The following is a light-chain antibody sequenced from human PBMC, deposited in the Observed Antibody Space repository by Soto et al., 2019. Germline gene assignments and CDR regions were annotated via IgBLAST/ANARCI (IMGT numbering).Light chain of an antibody. J-gene: IGLJ3*02. Sequence: QSALTQPASVSGSPGQSITISCTGTSSDVWSYNLVSWYQQHPGKAPKLMIYEVSKRPSGVSNRFSGSKSGNTASLTISGLQAEDEADYYCCSYAGSSTFRVFGGGTKLTVL. V-gene: IGLV2-23*02. CDR2: EVS. CDR3: CSYAGSSTFRV. CDR1: SSDVWSYNL.